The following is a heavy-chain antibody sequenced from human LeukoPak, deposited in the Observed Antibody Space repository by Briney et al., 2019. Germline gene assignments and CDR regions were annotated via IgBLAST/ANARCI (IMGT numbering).Heavy chain of an antibody. J-gene: IGHJ2*01. CDR1: GGSISSGGYS. V-gene: IGHV4-30-2*01. D-gene: IGHD3-22*01. Sequence: SQTLSLTCAISGGSISSGGYSWSWIRQPPGKGLEWTGYIYHSGSTYYNPSLKSRVTISVDRSKNQFSLKLSSVTAADTAVYYCARADSSGYYWYFDLWGRGTLVTVSS. CDR3: ARADSSGYYWYFDL. CDR2: IYHSGST.